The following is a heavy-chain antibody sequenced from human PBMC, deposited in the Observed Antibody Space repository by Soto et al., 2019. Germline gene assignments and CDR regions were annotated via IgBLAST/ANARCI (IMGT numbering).Heavy chain of an antibody. CDR1: GFTFSSYA. Sequence: GGSLRLSCAASGFTFSSYAMSWVRQAPGKGLEWVSAISGSGGSTYYADSVKGRFTISRDNSRNTLYLQMNSLRAEDTAVYYCAKGLIFGVVIVYFDYWGQGTLVTVSS. CDR2: ISGSGGST. V-gene: IGHV3-23*01. CDR3: AKGLIFGVVIVYFDY. D-gene: IGHD3-3*01. J-gene: IGHJ4*02.